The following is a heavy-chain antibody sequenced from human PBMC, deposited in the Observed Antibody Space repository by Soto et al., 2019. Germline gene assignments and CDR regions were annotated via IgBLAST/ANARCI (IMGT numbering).Heavy chain of an antibody. CDR1: GYTFTSYG. Sequence: ASVKVSCKASGYTFTSYGISWVRQAPGQGLVWMGWISAYNGNTNYAQKLQGRVTMTTDTSSSTAYMELRSLRSDDTVVYYCARGEWLVGSGDAFDIWGQGTMVTVSS. J-gene: IGHJ3*02. CDR2: ISAYNGNT. CDR3: ARGEWLVGSGDAFDI. D-gene: IGHD6-19*01. V-gene: IGHV1-18*01.